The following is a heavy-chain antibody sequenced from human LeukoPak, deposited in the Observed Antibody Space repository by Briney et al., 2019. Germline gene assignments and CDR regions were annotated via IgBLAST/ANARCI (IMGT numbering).Heavy chain of an antibody. D-gene: IGHD3-10*01. CDR2: INHSGST. Sequence: SETLSLTCAVYGGSFSGYYWSWIRQPPGKGLEWIGEINHSGSTNYNPSLKSRVTISVDTSKNQFSLKLSSVTAADTAVYYCARASRDYGSGSYYNRIILYSYYFDYWGQGTLVTVSS. J-gene: IGHJ4*02. CDR1: GGSFSGYY. CDR3: ARASRDYGSGSYYNRIILYSYYFDY. V-gene: IGHV4-34*01.